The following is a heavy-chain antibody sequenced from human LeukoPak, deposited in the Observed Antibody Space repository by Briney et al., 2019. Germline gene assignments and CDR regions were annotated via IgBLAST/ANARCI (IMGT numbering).Heavy chain of an antibody. Sequence: GGSLRLSCAASGFTSSSYWMSWVRQAPGKGLEWVANIKQDGSEKYYVDSVKGRFTISRDNAKNSLYLQMNSLRAEDTAVYYCARYIVVVPAAMVYFDYWGQGTLVTVSS. CDR3: ARYIVVVPAAMVYFDY. CDR2: IKQDGSEK. D-gene: IGHD2-2*01. CDR1: GFTSSSYW. V-gene: IGHV3-7*01. J-gene: IGHJ4*02.